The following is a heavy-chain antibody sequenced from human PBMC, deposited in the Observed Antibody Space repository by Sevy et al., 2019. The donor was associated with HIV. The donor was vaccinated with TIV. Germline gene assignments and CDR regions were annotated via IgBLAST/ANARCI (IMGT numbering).Heavy chain of an antibody. Sequence: GGSLRLSCAASGLIFSNYGMHWVRQAPGKGLEWVAVVSFDGTNKYYAESVKGRFTISRDNSNNMLYLQMNSLRVEDTAVYYCAKTVVDLFYGMDVWGQGTTVTVSS. V-gene: IGHV3-30*18. CDR2: VSFDGTNK. CDR3: AKTVVDLFYGMDV. J-gene: IGHJ6*02. CDR1: GLIFSNYG. D-gene: IGHD5-12*01.